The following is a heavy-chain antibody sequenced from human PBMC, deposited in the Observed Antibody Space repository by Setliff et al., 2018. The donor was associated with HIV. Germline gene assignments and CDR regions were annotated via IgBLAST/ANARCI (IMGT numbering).Heavy chain of an antibody. V-gene: IGHV4-61*02. Sequence: SETLSLTCSVSGDSINSATYYWTWIRQPAGKGLEWIGRIYSSGSTNYNPSLKSRVTISVDTSKNHFSLKLSSVTAADTAVYYCARSLVMTATYGMDVWGQGTTVTVSS. CDR2: IYSSGST. D-gene: IGHD2-21*02. CDR1: GDSINSATYY. CDR3: ARSLVMTATYGMDV. J-gene: IGHJ6*02.